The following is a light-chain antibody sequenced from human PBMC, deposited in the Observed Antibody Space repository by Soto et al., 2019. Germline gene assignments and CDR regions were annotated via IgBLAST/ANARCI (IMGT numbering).Light chain of an antibody. CDR1: QSVSSY. V-gene: IGKV3-11*01. CDR3: QQYYSTPFT. CDR2: DAS. J-gene: IGKJ3*01. Sequence: TQSPSTLSGSVGDRVTITCRASQSVSSYLAWYQQKPGQAPRLLIYDASNRATGIPARFSGSGSGTDFTLTISSLEPEDFAVYYCQQYYSTPFTFGPGTKVDI.